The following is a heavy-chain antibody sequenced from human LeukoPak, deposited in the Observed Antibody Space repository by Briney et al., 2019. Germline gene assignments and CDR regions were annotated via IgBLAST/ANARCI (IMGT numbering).Heavy chain of an antibody. J-gene: IGHJ3*02. Sequence: ASVKVSCKASGYTFTGYYMHWVRQAPGQGLEWMGWISGSSSNTNYAQRLQGRVTMTTDTSTTTAYMELRSLRSDDTAVYYCARATGTWGHDGFDIWGQGTMVTVS. CDR3: ARATGTWGHDGFDI. CDR1: GYTFTGYY. V-gene: IGHV1-18*04. CDR2: ISGSSSNT. D-gene: IGHD3-16*01.